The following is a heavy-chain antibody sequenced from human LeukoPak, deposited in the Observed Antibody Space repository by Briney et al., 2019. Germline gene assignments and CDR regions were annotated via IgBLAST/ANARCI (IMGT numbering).Heavy chain of an antibody. CDR2: MNPNSGNT. CDR3: ARGTSRLDV. V-gene: IGHV1-8*03. CDR1: GYTFTGYY. Sequence: ASVKVSCKASGYTFTGYYMHWVRQAPGQGLEWMGWMNPNSGNTGYAQKFQGRVTITRNTSISTAYMELSSLRSEDTAVYYCARGTSRLDVWGKGTTVTVSS. J-gene: IGHJ6*04.